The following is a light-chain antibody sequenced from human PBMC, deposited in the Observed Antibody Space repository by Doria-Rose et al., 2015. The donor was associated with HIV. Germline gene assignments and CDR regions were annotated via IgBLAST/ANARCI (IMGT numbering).Light chain of an antibody. Sequence: SSELSQEPAVSVALRRTVRITCQGDSLRSSYASWYQQKPGQAPILVIYGKNNRLSGIPDRFSGSSSVNTASWTITVAQAEDEADYYCISRDCGASHVLFGGGTKVTVL. J-gene: IGLJ2*01. CDR3: ISRDCGASHVL. CDR2: GKN. V-gene: IGLV3-19*01. CDR1: SLRSSY.